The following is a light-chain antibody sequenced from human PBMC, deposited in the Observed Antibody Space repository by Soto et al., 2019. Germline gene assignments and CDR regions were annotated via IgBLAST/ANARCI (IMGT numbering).Light chain of an antibody. CDR1: QSVSSSF. V-gene: IGKV3-20*01. J-gene: IGKJ1*01. CDR2: GAS. Sequence: EIGLTQSPGTLSLSPGERATLSCRASQSVSSSFLGWYQQRPGQAPRLLIYGASRRATGIPDRFSGSGSGTDFTLTINRLEPEDFAVYYCQQYGSSPRTFGQGTKVDIK. CDR3: QQYGSSPRT.